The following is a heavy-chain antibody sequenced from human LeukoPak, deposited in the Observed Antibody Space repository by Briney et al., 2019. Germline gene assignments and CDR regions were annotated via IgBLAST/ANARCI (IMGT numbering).Heavy chain of an antibody. CDR3: AKSYSAGYSSGWFDY. D-gene: IGHD6-19*01. V-gene: IGHV3-9*01. J-gene: IGHJ4*02. CDR1: GFTFDDYA. Sequence: GRSLRLSCAASGFTFDDYAMHWVRQAPGKGLEWVSGISWNSGSIGYANSVKGRFTISRDNAKNSLYLQMNSLRAEDTALYYCAKSYSAGYSSGWFDYWGQGTLVTVSS. CDR2: ISWNSGSI.